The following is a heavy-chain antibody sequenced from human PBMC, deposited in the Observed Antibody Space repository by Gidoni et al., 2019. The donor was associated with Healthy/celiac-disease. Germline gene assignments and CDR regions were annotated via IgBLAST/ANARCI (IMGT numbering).Heavy chain of an antibody. CDR1: GCTFDDYG. CDR2: INWNGGST. D-gene: IGHD4-17*01. J-gene: IGHJ4*02. V-gene: IGHV3-20*04. CDR3: ARVLYGDYGGYFDY. Sequence: EVQLVESGGGVVRPGGSLSLSCDASGCTFDDYGMSWVLQAPGKGLGWVSGINWNGGSTGYADSVKGRFTISRDNAKNSLYPQMNSLRAEDTALYYCARVLYGDYGGYFDYWGQGTLVTVSS.